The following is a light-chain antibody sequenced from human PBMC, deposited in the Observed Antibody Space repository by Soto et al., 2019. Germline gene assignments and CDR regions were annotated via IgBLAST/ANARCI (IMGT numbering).Light chain of an antibody. CDR2: GAS. CDR1: QGVNNW. CDR3: QQADSFPLT. J-gene: IGKJ1*01. Sequence: DIQMTQSPSSVSASVGDRVTITCRASQGVNNWVAWYQLKSGKAPNLLIYGASSLQSGVTSRFSGSGSGTEFPLTISSLQPEDFATSFCQQADSFPLTFGQGTKVEI. V-gene: IGKV1-12*01.